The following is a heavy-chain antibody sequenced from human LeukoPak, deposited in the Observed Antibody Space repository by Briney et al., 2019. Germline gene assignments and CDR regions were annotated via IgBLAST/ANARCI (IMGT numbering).Heavy chain of an antibody. CDR3: AQGYSSGWFPH. CDR2: ISTDGETT. D-gene: IGHD6-19*01. J-gene: IGHJ4*02. Sequence: GGSLRLSCAVSGFSVTTFGMSWVRQAPGKGLDWISAISTDGETTYYADSVKGRFIISRDNSRNTLYLQLSSLRAEDTALYYCAQGYSSGWFPHWGQGSLVSVSS. CDR1: GFSVTTFG. V-gene: IGHV3-23*01.